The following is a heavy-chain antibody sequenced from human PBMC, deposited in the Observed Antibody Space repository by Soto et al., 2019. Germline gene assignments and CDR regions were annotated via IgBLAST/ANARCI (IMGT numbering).Heavy chain of an antibody. Sequence: PXETLSLTCTVSGGSISSGGYYWSWIRQHPGKGLEWIGYIYYSGSAYYNPSLKSRVTISVDTSKNQFSLKLSSVTAADTAVYYCARVLFVVVTAIWFDHWGQGSLVTVSS. CDR2: IYYSGSA. V-gene: IGHV4-31*03. D-gene: IGHD2-21*02. CDR3: ARVLFVVVTAIWFDH. CDR1: GGSISSGGYY. J-gene: IGHJ5*02.